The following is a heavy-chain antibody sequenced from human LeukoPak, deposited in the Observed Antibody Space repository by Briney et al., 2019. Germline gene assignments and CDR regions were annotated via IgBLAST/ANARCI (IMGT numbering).Heavy chain of an antibody. Sequence: GGSLRLSCVASGFPFSSYWMTWVRQAPGKGLEWVSAISGSGGSTYYADSVKGRFTISRDNSKNTLYLRMNSLRAEDTAVYYCAKRRYEFVDYWGQGTLVTVSS. V-gene: IGHV3-23*01. CDR2: ISGSGGST. J-gene: IGHJ4*02. CDR3: AKRRYEFVDY. D-gene: IGHD3-3*01. CDR1: GFPFSSYW.